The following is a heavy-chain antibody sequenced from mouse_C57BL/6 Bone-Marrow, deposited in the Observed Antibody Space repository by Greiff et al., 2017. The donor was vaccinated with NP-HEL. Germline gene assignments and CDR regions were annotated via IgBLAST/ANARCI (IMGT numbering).Heavy chain of an antibody. D-gene: IGHD1-1*01. J-gene: IGHJ4*01. CDR3: ARYYYGSSYVRYYAMDY. CDR1: GFTFTDYY. Sequence: DVQLVESGGGLVQPGGSLSLSCAASGFTFTDYYMSWVRQPPGKALEWLGFIRNKANGYTTEYSASVKGRFTISRDNSQSILYLQMNALRAEDSATYYCARYYYGSSYVRYYAMDYWGQGTSVTVSS. CDR2: IRNKANGYTT. V-gene: IGHV7-3*01.